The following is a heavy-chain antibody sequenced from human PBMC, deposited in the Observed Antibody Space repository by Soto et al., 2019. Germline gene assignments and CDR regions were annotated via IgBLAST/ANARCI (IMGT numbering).Heavy chain of an antibody. CDR1: GYTFSGYF. V-gene: IGHV1-46*03. D-gene: IGHD5-12*01. Sequence: QVQLVQSGAEVKNPGASVKASCRATGYTFSGYFIHWVRQAPGQGLEWGGIINPNGGSTTYAQKFQGRATMPRDTSTNTVYMELSSLRSEDTAVYYCAREGLRSGDEGEYFDYWGQGTLVTVS. CDR3: AREGLRSGDEGEYFDY. CDR2: INPNGGST. J-gene: IGHJ4*02.